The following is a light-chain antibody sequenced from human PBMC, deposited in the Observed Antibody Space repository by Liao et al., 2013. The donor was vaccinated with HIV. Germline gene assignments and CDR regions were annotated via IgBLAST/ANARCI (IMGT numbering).Light chain of an antibody. Sequence: SYVLTQPPSVSVAPGKTASITCGGHNLGTKSVHWYQQRPGQAPVLVIYYDAYRPSGIPERFSGSNSGNTATLTISRVEVGDEADYYCQVWDSNSDHPYVFGTGTKVTVL. J-gene: IGLJ1*01. CDR2: YDA. CDR1: NLGTKS. V-gene: IGLV3-21*01. CDR3: QVWDSNSDHPYV.